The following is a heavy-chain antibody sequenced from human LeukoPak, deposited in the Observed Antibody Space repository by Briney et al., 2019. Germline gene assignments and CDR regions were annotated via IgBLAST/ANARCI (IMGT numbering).Heavy chain of an antibody. CDR1: GGTFSSYA. CDR3: ARARGSKGMYYFDY. Sequence: ASVKVSCKASGGTFSSYAISWVRQAPGQGLEWMGRIIPILGIANYAQKFQGRVTITADKSTSTAYMELSSLRSEDTAVYYCARARGSKGMYYFDYWGQGTLVTVSS. V-gene: IGHV1-69*04. CDR2: IIPILGIA. J-gene: IGHJ4*02. D-gene: IGHD3-10*01.